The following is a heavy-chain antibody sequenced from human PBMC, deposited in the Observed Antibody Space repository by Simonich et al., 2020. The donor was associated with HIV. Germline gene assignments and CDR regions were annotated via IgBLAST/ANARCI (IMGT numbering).Heavy chain of an antibody. D-gene: IGHD1-7*01. CDR2: INYTGTP. CDR3: ARRGNWNYRRGAFDF. V-gene: IGHV4-39*01. J-gene: IGHJ4*02. CDR1: GDSIRSNDHY. Sequence: QGQLQQWGAGLLKHSETLSLTCSVSGDSIRSNDHYLDWIRQPPGKGLEWIGGINYTGTPYYTPSLKSRVTMSIDTSKNQFSLKLNSVTAADTAVYYCARRGNWNYRRGAFDFWGQGTLVTISS.